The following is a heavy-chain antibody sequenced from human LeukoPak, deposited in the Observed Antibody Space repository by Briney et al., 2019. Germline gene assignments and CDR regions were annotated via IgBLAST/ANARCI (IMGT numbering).Heavy chain of an antibody. V-gene: IGHV4-34*01. CDR3: ARGPDIVVVVAATCLGFDY. CDR1: GGSFSGYY. J-gene: IGHJ4*02. CDR2: INHSGST. D-gene: IGHD2-15*01. Sequence: SETLSLTCAVYGGSFSGYYWSWTRQPPGKGLEWIGEINHSGSTNYNPSLKSRVTISVDTSKNQFSLKLSSVTAADTAVYYCARGPDIVVVVAATCLGFDYWGQGTLVTVSS.